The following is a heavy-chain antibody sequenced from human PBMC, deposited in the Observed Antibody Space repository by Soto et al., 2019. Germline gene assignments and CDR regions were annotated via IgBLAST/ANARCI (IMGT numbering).Heavy chain of an antibody. D-gene: IGHD6-13*01. V-gene: IGHV3-20*04. Sequence: EVQLVESGGGVVRPGGSLRLSCAASGFTFDDDGMGWVRQAPGKGLEWVSGISWNGRSTGFAESVKGRFTISRDSAKSSLYLQMNSLRAEDTAFYYCARYYDSTNWYFFDYWGQGTLVTVSS. J-gene: IGHJ4*02. CDR3: ARYYDSTNWYFFDY. CDR2: ISWNGRST. CDR1: GFTFDDDG.